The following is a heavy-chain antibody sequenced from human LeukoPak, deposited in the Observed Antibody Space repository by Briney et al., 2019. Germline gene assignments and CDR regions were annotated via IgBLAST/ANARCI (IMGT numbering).Heavy chain of an antibody. CDR1: GGSVTSYGYY. D-gene: IGHD4-17*01. CDR3: ARHGHGAKFNY. Sequence: SETLSLTCTVSGGSVTSYGYYWGWIRQPPGKGLEWIGSISYGGTTYFNPSLQSRVTISVDTSKNQFSLNLGSVTAADTALYYCARHGHGAKFNYWGQGTLVTVSS. V-gene: IGHV4-39*01. CDR2: ISYGGTT. J-gene: IGHJ4*02.